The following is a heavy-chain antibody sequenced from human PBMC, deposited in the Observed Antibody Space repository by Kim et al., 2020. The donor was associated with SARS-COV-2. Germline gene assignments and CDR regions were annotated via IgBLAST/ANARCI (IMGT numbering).Heavy chain of an antibody. CDR1: GGSISSSSYY. V-gene: IGHV4-39*01. D-gene: IGHD3-10*01. J-gene: IGHJ4*02. CDR2: IYYSGST. Sequence: SETLSLTCTVSGGSISSSSYYWGWIHQPPGKGLEWIGSIYYSGSTYYNPSLKSRVTISVDTSKNQFSLKLSSVTAADTAVYYCARRFLWFGELFEYFDYWGQGTLVTVSS. CDR3: ARRFLWFGELFEYFDY.